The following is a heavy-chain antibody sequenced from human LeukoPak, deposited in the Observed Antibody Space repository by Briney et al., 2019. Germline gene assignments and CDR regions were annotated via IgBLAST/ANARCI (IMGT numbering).Heavy chain of an antibody. CDR1: GFSFSTYN. J-gene: IGHJ6*03. CDR2: ISSSSSTI. CDR3: AKGGGYEAQYYYYYLDV. V-gene: IGHV3-48*01. D-gene: IGHD5-12*01. Sequence: GGSLRLSCAASGFSFSTYNMNWVRQAPGKGLDWVSYISSSSSTIYYADSVKGRFTISRDNAKNSLYLQMNSLRAEDTAVYYCAKGGGYEAQYYYYYLDVWGKGTTVTISS.